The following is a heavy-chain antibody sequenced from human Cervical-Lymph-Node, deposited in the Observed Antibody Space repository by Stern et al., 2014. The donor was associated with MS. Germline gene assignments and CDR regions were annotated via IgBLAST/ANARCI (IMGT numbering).Heavy chain of an antibody. D-gene: IGHD2-15*01. J-gene: IGHJ6*02. V-gene: IGHV3-21*02. CDR2: ISSSGSYI. CDR1: GFTFTTYS. Sequence: EVQLVESGGSLVKPGGSLRLSCAASGFTFTTYSMHWVRQAPGKGLEWVSSISSSGSYIYYADSVKGRFTISRDHAKKSLFLQMNSLRAEDTAVYYCARVDVVVPTPTSYSYIMDVWGQGTTVAVSS. CDR3: ARVDVVVPTPTSYSYIMDV.